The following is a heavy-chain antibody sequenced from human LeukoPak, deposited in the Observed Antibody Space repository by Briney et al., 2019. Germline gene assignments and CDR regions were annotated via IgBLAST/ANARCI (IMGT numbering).Heavy chain of an antibody. Sequence: GASVKVSCKVSGYTLTELSMHWVRQAPGKGLEWMGGFDPEDGETIYAQKFQGRVTMTEDTSTDTAYMELSSLRAEDTAVYYCAKDRSTTVSNTLGYFDYWGQGTLVTVSS. CDR3: AKDRSTTVSNTLGYFDY. V-gene: IGHV1-24*01. CDR2: FDPEDGET. CDR1: GYTLTELS. D-gene: IGHD2/OR15-2a*01. J-gene: IGHJ4*02.